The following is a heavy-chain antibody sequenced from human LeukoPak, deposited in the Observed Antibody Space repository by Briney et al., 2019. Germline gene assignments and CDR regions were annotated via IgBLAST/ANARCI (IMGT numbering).Heavy chain of an antibody. J-gene: IGHJ6*02. CDR3: ARDYVDTAMVRYGGYYGMDV. D-gene: IGHD5-18*01. V-gene: IGHV1-69*04. Sequence: GASVKVPCKASGGTFSSYGISWVRQAPGQGLEWMGRIIPILGIANYAQKFQGRVTITADKSTSTAYMELSSLRSEDTAVYYCARDYVDTAMVRYGGYYGMDVWGQGTTVTVSS. CDR1: GGTFSSYG. CDR2: IIPILGIA.